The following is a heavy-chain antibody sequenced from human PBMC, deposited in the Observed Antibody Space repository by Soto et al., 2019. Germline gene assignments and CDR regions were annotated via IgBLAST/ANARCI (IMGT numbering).Heavy chain of an antibody. D-gene: IGHD6-13*01. CDR3: VSSRGYSSSWYYYYYGMDV. V-gene: IGHV4-34*01. CDR1: GGSFSGYY. J-gene: IGHJ6*02. Sequence: SETLSLTCAVYGGSFSGYYWSWIRQPPGKGLEWIGEINHSGSTNYNPSLKSRVTISVDTSKNQFSLKLSSVTAVDTAVYYCVSSRGYSSSWYYYYYGMDVWGQGTTVTVSS. CDR2: INHSGST.